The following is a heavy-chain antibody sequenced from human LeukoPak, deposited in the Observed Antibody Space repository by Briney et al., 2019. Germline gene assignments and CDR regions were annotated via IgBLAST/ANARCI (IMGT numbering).Heavy chain of an antibody. Sequence: GGSLRLSCAASGFTFTGYWMSWVRQAPGKGLEWVANINQDGSEKCYVDSVKGRFTISRDNAKNSLYLQMNSLRAEDTAVYYCARGRRYCSGGSCYPGYFDYWGQGTLVTVSS. V-gene: IGHV3-7*05. D-gene: IGHD2-15*01. CDR3: ARGRRYCSGGSCYPGYFDY. CDR2: INQDGSEK. CDR1: GFTFTGYW. J-gene: IGHJ4*02.